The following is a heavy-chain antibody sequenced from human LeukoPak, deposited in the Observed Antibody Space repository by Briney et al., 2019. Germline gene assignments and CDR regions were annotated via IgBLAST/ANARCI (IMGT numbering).Heavy chain of an antibody. J-gene: IGHJ4*02. Sequence: GRSLRLSCAASGFTFSSYGMHWVRQAPGKGLEWVAVISYDGSNKYYADSVKGRFTISRDNSKNTLYLQMNSLRAEDTAVYYCAKDGETYYYGSGSYYGHFDYWGQGTLVAVS. CDR2: ISYDGSNK. V-gene: IGHV3-30*18. D-gene: IGHD3-10*01. CDR1: GFTFSSYG. CDR3: AKDGETYYYGSGSYYGHFDY.